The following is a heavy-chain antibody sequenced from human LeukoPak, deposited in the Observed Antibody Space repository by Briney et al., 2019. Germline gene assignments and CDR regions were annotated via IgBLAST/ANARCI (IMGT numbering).Heavy chain of an antibody. V-gene: IGHV3-30-3*01. Sequence: GGSLRLSCAASGFTFSSYAMHWVRQAPGKGLEWVAVISYDGSNKYYADSVKGRLTISRDNPKNTLYLQMNSLRAEDTAVYFWARDRPKHIVEVPAATPLGYWGQGTLVTVSS. D-gene: IGHD2-2*01. J-gene: IGHJ4*02. CDR2: ISYDGSNK. CDR3: ARDRPKHIVEVPAATPLGY. CDR1: GFTFSSYA.